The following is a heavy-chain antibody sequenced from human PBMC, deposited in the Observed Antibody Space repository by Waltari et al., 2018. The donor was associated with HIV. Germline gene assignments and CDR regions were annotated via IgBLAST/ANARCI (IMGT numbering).Heavy chain of an antibody. V-gene: IGHV3-74*01. J-gene: IGHJ3*02. CDR2: INSDGSST. CDR1: GFTFSRYS. Sequence: EVQLVESGGGLVQPGGSLRLYCAASGFTFSRYSMHGVPPAPGKGLVWVSRINSDGSSTSYADSVKGRFTISRDNAKNTLYLQMNSLRAEDTAVYYCARAQRDGYSHAFDIWGQGTMVTVSS. CDR3: ARAQRDGYSHAFDI. D-gene: IGHD2-21*01.